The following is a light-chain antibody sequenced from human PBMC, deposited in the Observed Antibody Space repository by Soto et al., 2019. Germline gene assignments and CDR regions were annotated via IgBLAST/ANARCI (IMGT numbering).Light chain of an antibody. V-gene: IGLV2-14*01. Sequence: QSALTQPASVSGSPGQSITISCTGTSSDVGGYNYVSWYQQHQGKAPKLIIYDVSNRPSGVSNRFSGSKSGNTASLTISGRQAEDEGDYYCSSYTSSSTLVVFGGGTKLTVL. CDR2: DVS. CDR1: SSDVGGYNY. CDR3: SSYTSSSTLVV. J-gene: IGLJ2*01.